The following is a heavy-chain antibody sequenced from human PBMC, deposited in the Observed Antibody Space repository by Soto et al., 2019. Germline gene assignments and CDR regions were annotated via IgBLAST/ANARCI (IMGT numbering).Heavy chain of an antibody. CDR3: ARVRSSGYHFDY. Sequence: LSLTCTVSGGSISSGGYYWSWIRQHPGKGLEWIGYIYYSGSTYYNPSLKSRVTISVDTSKNQFSLKLSSVTAADTAVYYCARVRSSGYHFDYWGQGTLVTVSS. V-gene: IGHV4-31*03. J-gene: IGHJ4*02. CDR1: GGSISSGGYY. D-gene: IGHD3-22*01. CDR2: IYYSGST.